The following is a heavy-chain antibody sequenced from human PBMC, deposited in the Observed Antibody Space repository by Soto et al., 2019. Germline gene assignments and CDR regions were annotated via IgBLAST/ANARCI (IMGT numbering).Heavy chain of an antibody. CDR1: GYSISNGDY. CDR2: VYYSGST. J-gene: IGHJ5*02. Sequence: SETLSLTCAVSGYSISNGDYWGWIRQAPGKGLEWIGSVYYSGSTHYEPSLRGRIAISVDTLKNQFSLMLTSVTAADTAMYFCARNISTHIDAWGQGIPVTVSS. CDR3: ARNISTHIDA. V-gene: IGHV4-38-2*01. D-gene: IGHD2-21*01.